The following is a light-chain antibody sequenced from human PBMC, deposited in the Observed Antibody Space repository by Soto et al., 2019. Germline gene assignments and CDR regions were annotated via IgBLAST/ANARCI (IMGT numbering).Light chain of an antibody. J-gene: IGKJ1*01. CDR3: QHYNSYSEA. Sequence: DIQMTQSPSSLFASVGDGVTITCQATQGINSYLTWYQQKPGKAPKLLIYAASSLQSGVPSRFSGSGSGTEFTLTSSSLQPDDFATYYCQHYNSYSEAFGQGTKVDIK. CDR1: QGINSY. V-gene: IGKV1-5*01. CDR2: AAS.